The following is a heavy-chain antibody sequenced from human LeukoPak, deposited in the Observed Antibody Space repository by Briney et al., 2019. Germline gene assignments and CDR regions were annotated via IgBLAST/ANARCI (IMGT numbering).Heavy chain of an antibody. Sequence: SETLSLTCTVSGGSISTYYWSWIRQPPGKGLEWIGEINHSGSTNYNPSLKSRVTISVDTSKNQFSLKLSSVTAADTAVYYCARGSIAAAGSYYYYMDVWGKGTTVTVSS. CDR1: GGSISTYY. CDR2: INHSGST. V-gene: IGHV4-34*01. D-gene: IGHD6-13*01. J-gene: IGHJ6*03. CDR3: ARGSIAAAGSYYYYMDV.